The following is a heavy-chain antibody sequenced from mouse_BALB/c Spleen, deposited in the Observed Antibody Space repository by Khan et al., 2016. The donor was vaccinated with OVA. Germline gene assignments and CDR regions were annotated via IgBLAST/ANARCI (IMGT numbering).Heavy chain of an antibody. CDR2: ISYSGNT. V-gene: IGHV3-2*02. D-gene: IGHD1-2*01. CDR1: GYSITSGYG. J-gene: IGHJ2*01. CDR3: ARTARIKY. Sequence: VRLQQSGPGLVKPSQSLSLTCTVTGYSITSGYGWNWIRQFPGNKLEWMGYISYSGNTNYNPSLKSRISITRDTSKNQFFLQLNSVTTEDTATYYCARTARIKYWGQGTTLTGSS.